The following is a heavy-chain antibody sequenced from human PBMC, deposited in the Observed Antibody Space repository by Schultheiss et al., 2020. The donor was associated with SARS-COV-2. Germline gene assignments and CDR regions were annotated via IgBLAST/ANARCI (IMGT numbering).Heavy chain of an antibody. Sequence: TLSLTCTFSGFSLSTGGMCVSWIRQPPGKALEWLALIDWDDDKYYTTSLKTRLTISKDTSKNQVVLTMTNMDPVDTATYYCARVDYGGVASGMDVWGQGTTVTVSS. J-gene: IGHJ6*02. CDR1: GFSLSTGGMC. CDR3: ARVDYGGVASGMDV. CDR2: IDWDDDK. D-gene: IGHD4-23*01. V-gene: IGHV2-70*01.